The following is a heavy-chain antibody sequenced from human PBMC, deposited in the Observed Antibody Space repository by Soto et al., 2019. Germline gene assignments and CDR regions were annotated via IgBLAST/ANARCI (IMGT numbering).Heavy chain of an antibody. J-gene: IGHJ4*02. CDR1: GFTFSSIW. V-gene: IGHV3-7*03. Sequence: PGRARRPSCAPSGFTFSSIWMSWVRQAHGKGREWVANTKQDGSEKNYMDSVKGRFSISRDNPKNTLYMQMNSLRAEDTAMYYCARDAYYDFWSGYYTFDYWGQGTLVTVSS. D-gene: IGHD3-3*01. CDR2: TKQDGSEK. CDR3: ARDAYYDFWSGYYTFDY.